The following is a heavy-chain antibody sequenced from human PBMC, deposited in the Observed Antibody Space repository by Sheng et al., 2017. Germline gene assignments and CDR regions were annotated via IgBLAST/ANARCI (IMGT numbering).Heavy chain of an antibody. CDR3: ANQGGIGDYFDY. V-gene: IGHV3-30*02. Sequence: QVQLVESGGGVVQPGGSLRLSCAASGFTFSSYGMHWVRQAPGKGLEWVAFIRYDGSNKYYADSVKGRFTISRDNSKNTLYLQMNSLRAEDTAVYYCANQGGIGDYFDYWGQGTLVTVSS. D-gene: IGHD3-16*01. CDR2: IRYDGSNK. J-gene: IGHJ4*02. CDR1: GFTFSSYG.